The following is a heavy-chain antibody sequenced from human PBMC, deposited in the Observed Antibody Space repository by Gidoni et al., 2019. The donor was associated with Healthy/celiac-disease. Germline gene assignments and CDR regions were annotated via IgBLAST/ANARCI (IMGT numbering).Heavy chain of an antibody. V-gene: IGHV3-21*01. CDR1: GFTFSSYS. CDR2: ISSSSSYI. D-gene: IGHD3-16*01. CDR3: ARFGPLGDEVNAFDI. J-gene: IGHJ3*02. Sequence: EVQLVESGGGLVKPGGSLRLSCAASGFTFSSYSMNWVRQAPGKGLEWVSSISSSSSYIYYADSVKGRFTISRDNAKNSLYLQMNSLRAEDTAVYYCARFGPLGDEVNAFDIWGQGTMVTVSS.